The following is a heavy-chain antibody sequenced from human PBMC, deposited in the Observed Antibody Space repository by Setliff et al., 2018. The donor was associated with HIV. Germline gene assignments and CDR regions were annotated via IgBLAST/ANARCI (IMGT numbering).Heavy chain of an antibody. V-gene: IGHV4-34*04. Sequence: SETLSLTCAVYGGSFSDYYWSWIRQPPGKGLEWIGEINHSGRTIQSPSLVSRATISIDTSKNQFSLKLSSVSAADTAVYYSARVSKTYWYSIPRDYSHHMDVWGKGTTVTVSS. D-gene: IGHD2-8*02. J-gene: IGHJ6*03. CDR1: GGSFSDYY. CDR2: INHSGRT. CDR3: ARVSKTYWYSIPRDYSHHMDV.